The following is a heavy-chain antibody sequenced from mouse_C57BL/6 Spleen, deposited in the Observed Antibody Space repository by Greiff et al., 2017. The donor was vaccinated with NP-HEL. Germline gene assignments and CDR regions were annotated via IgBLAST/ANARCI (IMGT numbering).Heavy chain of an antibody. CDR1: GYSFTGYY. J-gene: IGHJ4*01. Sequence: VQLKQSGPELVKPGASVKISCKASGYSFTGYYMNWVKQSPEKSLEWIGEINPSTGGTTYNQKFKAKATLTVDKSSSTAYMQLKSLTSEDSAVYYCARSDYGSSYDFYYAMDYWGQGTSVTVSS. V-gene: IGHV1-42*01. CDR3: ARSDYGSSYDFYYAMDY. CDR2: INPSTGGT. D-gene: IGHD1-1*01.